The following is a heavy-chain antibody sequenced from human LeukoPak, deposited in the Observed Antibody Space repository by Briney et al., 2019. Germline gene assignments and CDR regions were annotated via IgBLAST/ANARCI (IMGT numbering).Heavy chain of an antibody. Sequence: GGSLRLSCAASGFTFSSYAMSWVRQAPGKGLEWVSAISGSGGSTYYADSVKGRFTISRDNSKNTLYPQMNSLRAEDTAVYYCAASSDYRTHFDYWGQGTLVTVSS. CDR1: GFTFSSYA. CDR2: ISGSGGST. J-gene: IGHJ4*02. CDR3: AASSDYRTHFDY. D-gene: IGHD4-17*01. V-gene: IGHV3-23*01.